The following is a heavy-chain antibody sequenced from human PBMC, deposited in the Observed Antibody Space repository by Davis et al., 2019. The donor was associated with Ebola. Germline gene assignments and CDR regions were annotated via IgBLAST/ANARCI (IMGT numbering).Heavy chain of an antibody. CDR3: ARHNSYRPVGWFDP. CDR1: AGSVSSGSYY. V-gene: IGHV4-61*01. Sequence: PSETLSLTCTVSAGSVSSGSYYRSWIRQPPGKGLEWIGYIYYSGSTNYNPSLKSRVTISVDTSKNQFSLKLSSVTAADTAVYYCARHNSYRPVGWFDPWGQGTLVTVSS. J-gene: IGHJ5*02. CDR2: IYYSGST. D-gene: IGHD1-20*01.